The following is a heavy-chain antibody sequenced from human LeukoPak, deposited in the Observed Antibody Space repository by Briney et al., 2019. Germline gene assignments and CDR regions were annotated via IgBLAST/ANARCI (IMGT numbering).Heavy chain of an antibody. V-gene: IGHV3-7*01. CDR3: ARGYRDGLR. D-gene: IGHD4-17*01. J-gene: IGHJ4*02. CDR2: RNLDGSET. CDR1: GFTFSIYW. Sequence: PGGSLRLSCAASGFTFSIYWVTWVREGAGEGLEWLANRNLDGSETHFVESVKGRFTISRDNAKNSLSLQMSGPRAEDTAVYYCARGYRDGLRWGQGTQVTVSS.